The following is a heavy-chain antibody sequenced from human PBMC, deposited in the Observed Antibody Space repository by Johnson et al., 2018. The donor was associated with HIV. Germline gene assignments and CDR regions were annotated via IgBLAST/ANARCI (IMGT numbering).Heavy chain of an antibody. J-gene: IGHJ3*02. D-gene: IGHD2-21*01. CDR2: ISGSGDNT. CDR1: GFTFSTYG. CDR3: ARAPRVSFFVGAFDI. Sequence: VQLVESGGGVVQPGRSLRLSCAASGFTFSTYGMHWVRQAPGKGLEWVSAISGSGDNTYYADSVKGRFTISRDRSQNTVYLQMNSLRAEDTAFYYCARAPRVSFFVGAFDIWGQGTMVTVSS. V-gene: IGHV3-23*04.